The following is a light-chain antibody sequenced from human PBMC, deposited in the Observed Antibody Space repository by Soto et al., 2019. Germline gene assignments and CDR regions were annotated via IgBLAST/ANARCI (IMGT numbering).Light chain of an antibody. CDR2: EGI. J-gene: IGLJ1*01. CDR1: SSTIGGYNV. Sequence: QSVLTQPASVSGSPGQSITISCSGTSSTIGGYNVVSWYQQHPGNAPKVIVYEGIKRPSGVSARFSGSTSGSTASLTISGLQDEQEPDSSCCSYVGATTYVFGRGTKVTV. V-gene: IGLV2-23*01. CDR3: CSYVGATTYV.